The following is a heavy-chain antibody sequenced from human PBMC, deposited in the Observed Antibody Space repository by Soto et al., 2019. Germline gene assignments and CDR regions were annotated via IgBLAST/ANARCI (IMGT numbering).Heavy chain of an antibody. CDR2: IYYSGST. Sequence: SETLSLTCSVSGGSMSRYYWSWIRQSPGKGLEWIGYIYYSGSTNYNPSLKSRVTISVDTSKNQFSLNLSSVTAADTAVYYCARRNYYGSGSPYGMDVWGQGTTVT. V-gene: IGHV4-59*08. CDR3: ARRNYYGSGSPYGMDV. D-gene: IGHD3-10*01. J-gene: IGHJ6*02. CDR1: GGSMSRYY.